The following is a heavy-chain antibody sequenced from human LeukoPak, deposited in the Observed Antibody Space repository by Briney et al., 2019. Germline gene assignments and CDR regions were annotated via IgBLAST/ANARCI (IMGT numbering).Heavy chain of an antibody. CDR1: GFTFSSYG. CDR3: ARGGGYDTFDY. V-gene: IGHV3-48*01. CDR2: ISSSSSTI. Sequence: GGSLRLSCAASGFTFSSYGMYWVRQAPGKGLEWVSYISSSSSTIYYADSVKGRFTISRDNAKKSLYLQMNSLRAEDTAVYYCARGGGYDTFDYWGQGTLVTVSS. J-gene: IGHJ4*02. D-gene: IGHD5-12*01.